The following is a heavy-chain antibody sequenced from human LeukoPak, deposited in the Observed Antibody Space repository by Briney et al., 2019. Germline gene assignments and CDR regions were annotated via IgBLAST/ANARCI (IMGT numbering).Heavy chain of an antibody. Sequence: GGSLRLSCAASGFTFSSYAMSWVRQAPGKGLEWVSAISGSGGSTYYADSVKGRFTISRDNSKNTLYLQMNSLRAEDTAVYYCAKDMYYYDSSGDRYYSMDVWGQGTTVTVSS. D-gene: IGHD3-22*01. CDR2: ISGSGGST. V-gene: IGHV3-23*01. CDR1: GFTFSSYA. J-gene: IGHJ6*02. CDR3: AKDMYYYDSSGDRYYSMDV.